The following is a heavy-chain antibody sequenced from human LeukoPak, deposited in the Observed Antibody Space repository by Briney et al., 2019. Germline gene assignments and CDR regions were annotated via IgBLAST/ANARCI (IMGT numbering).Heavy chain of an antibody. V-gene: IGHV3-48*03. CDR2: IRRGGSTR. D-gene: IGHD3-10*01. CDR3: RRAATMVRVPLDALDI. Sequence: GGSLRLSCAVSGFTFSACELTWVRQAPGKGLEWVSYIRRGGSTRYYADSVKGRFTISRDNAKNSLYLQMNSLRAEDTAVYSWRRAATMVRVPLDALDIWGQGTMVSVSS. CDR1: GFTFSACE. J-gene: IGHJ3*02.